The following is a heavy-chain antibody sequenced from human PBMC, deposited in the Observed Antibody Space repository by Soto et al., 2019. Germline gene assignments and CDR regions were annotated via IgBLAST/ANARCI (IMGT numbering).Heavy chain of an antibody. CDR1: GGSFSGYY. V-gene: IGHV4-34*01. CDR3: ARGRRIASGSFDP. Sequence: TSETLSLTCAVYGGSFSGYYWSWIRQPPGKGLEWIGEINHSGSTNYNPSLKSRVTISVDTSKNQFSLKLSSVTAADTAVYYCARGRRIASGSFDPWGQGTLVTVSS. J-gene: IGHJ5*02. CDR2: INHSGST. D-gene: IGHD6-13*01.